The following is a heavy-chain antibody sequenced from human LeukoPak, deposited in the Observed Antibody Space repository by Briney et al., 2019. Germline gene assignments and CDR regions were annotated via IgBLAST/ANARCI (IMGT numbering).Heavy chain of an antibody. CDR1: GFTFSSYW. V-gene: IGHV3-7*01. J-gene: IGHJ4*02. Sequence: GGSLRLSCSASGFTFSSYWMTWVRQAPGKGLEWVAEINQDGSGKYYVDSVKGRFTISRDNAKNTLYLQMNSLRAEDTAVYYCARPGGWGNPRYYFDYWGQGTLVTVSS. CDR2: INQDGSGK. D-gene: IGHD4-23*01. CDR3: ARPGGWGNPRYYFDY.